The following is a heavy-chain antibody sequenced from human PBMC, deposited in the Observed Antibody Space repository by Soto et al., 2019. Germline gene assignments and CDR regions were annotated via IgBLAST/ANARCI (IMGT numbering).Heavy chain of an antibody. D-gene: IGHD6-19*01. V-gene: IGHV1-8*01. Sequence: QVQLVQSGAEVKKPGASVKVSCKASGYTFTSYDINWVRQATGQGLEWMGWMNPNSGNTGYAQKFHGRVTMTRNTSISTAYMELSSLRSEDTAVYYCAREVAGTGGYYYYGMDVWGQGTTVTVSS. J-gene: IGHJ6*02. CDR1: GYTFTSYD. CDR2: MNPNSGNT. CDR3: AREVAGTGGYYYYGMDV.